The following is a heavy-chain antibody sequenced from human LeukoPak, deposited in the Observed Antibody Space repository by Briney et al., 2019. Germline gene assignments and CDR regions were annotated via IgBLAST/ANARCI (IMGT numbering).Heavy chain of an antibody. CDR2: FDPEDGET. J-gene: IGHJ6*03. V-gene: IGHV1-24*01. CDR1: GYTLTELS. Sequence: GASVKVSCKVSGYTLTELSMHWVRQAPGKGLEWMGGFDPEDGETIYAQKFQGRVTMTEDTSTDTAYMELSSLRSEDTAVYYCANLERAYQPLYYYYYMDVWGKGTTVTVSS. CDR3: ANLERAYQPLYYYYYMDV. D-gene: IGHD2-2*01.